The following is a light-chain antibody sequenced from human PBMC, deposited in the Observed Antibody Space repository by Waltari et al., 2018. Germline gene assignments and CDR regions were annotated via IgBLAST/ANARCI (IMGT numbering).Light chain of an antibody. CDR1: QSVSSY. J-gene: IGKJ1*01. CDR2: DAS. V-gene: IGKV3-11*01. CDR3: QQYYSAPRT. Sequence: EIVLTHSPATLSLSPGERATPSCRASQSVSSYLAWYQQKPGQAPRLLIYDASNRATGIPARFSGSGSGTDFTLTISSLEPEDFAVYYCQQYYSAPRTFGQGTKVEIK.